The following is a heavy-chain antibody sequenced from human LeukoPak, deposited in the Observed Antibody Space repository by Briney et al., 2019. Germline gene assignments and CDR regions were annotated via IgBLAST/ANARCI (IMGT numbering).Heavy chain of an antibody. Sequence: QSGGSLRLSCAASGFTFSSYAMSWVRQAPGKGLVWVSAISGSGGSTYYADSVKGRFTISRDNSKDTLYLQMNSLRAEDTAVYYCAKGRVPYSSGWYSDYWGQGTLVTVSS. J-gene: IGHJ4*02. CDR1: GFTFSSYA. CDR3: AKGRVPYSSGWYSDY. CDR2: ISGSGGST. D-gene: IGHD6-19*01. V-gene: IGHV3-23*01.